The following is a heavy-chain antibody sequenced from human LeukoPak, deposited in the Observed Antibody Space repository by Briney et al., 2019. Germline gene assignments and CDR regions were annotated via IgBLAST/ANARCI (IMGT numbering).Heavy chain of an antibody. CDR1: GFTFSSYG. V-gene: IGHV3-30*02. Sequence: GGSLRLSCAASGFTFSSYGMHWVRQAPGKGLEWVAFIRYDGSNKYYADSVKGRFTISRDNSKNTLYLQMNSLRAEDTAVYYCAKDLGNYGYYFDYWGQGTLVTVSS. J-gene: IGHJ4*02. D-gene: IGHD4-11*01. CDR3: AKDLGNYGYYFDY. CDR2: IRYDGSNK.